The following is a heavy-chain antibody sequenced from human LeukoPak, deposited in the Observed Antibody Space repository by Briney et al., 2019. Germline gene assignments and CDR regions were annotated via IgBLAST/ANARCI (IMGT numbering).Heavy chain of an antibody. Sequence: GASVKVSCKASGYSFVLYGISWVRQAPGEGPEWMGWISVSTGDTNYAQKFRGRVTMTADTSSSTAYMELRSLRLDDMAVYYCARDENYGIFFNVDYWGQGTLVTVSS. CDR1: GYSFVLYG. CDR2: ISVSTGDT. D-gene: IGHD4-17*01. J-gene: IGHJ4*02. CDR3: ARDENYGIFFNVDY. V-gene: IGHV1-18*03.